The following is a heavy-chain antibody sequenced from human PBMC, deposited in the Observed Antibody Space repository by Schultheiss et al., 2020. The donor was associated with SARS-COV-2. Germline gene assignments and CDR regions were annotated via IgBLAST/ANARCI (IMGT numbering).Heavy chain of an antibody. D-gene: IGHD3-22*01. CDR1: GFTITNYW. J-gene: IGHJ4*02. Sequence: GGSLRLSCAAVGFTITNYWMTWVRQAPGMGLEWVANIKQDGSETYYVDSVKGPFTISRDNTKNSVFLQMSNLRAEDTAVYYCARDRFPGYYDSSGYSEFDYWGQGTLVTVAS. CDR2: IKQDGSET. CDR3: ARDRFPGYYDSSGYSEFDY. V-gene: IGHV3-7*01.